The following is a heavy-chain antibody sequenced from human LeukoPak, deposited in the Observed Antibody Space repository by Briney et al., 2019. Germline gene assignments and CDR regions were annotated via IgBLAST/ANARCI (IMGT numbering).Heavy chain of an antibody. D-gene: IGHD1-26*01. J-gene: IGHJ5*02. CDR1: GGTFSTFP. CDR3: ARGQLIVGATRGWFDP. CDR2: IIPIFGSA. Sequence: ASVKVSCKASGGTFSTFPITWVRQAPGQGLEWMGGIIPIFGSANYAQNFQGRVTITADKSTNTAYMELSSLRSEDTAVYYCARGQLIVGATRGWFDPWGQGTLVTVSS. V-gene: IGHV1-69*06.